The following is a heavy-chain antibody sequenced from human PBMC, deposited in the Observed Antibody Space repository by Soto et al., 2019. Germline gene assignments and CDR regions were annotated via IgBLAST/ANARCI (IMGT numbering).Heavy chain of an antibody. D-gene: IGHD3-3*01. CDR2: IIPIFGTA. V-gene: IGHV1-69*13. J-gene: IGHJ6*02. CDR3: ARDQADFDFWSGFLPPSSYYGMDV. CDR1: GGTFSSYA. Sequence: SVKVSCKASGGTFSSYAISWVRQAPGQGLEWMGGIIPIFGTANYAQKFQGRVTLTADESTSTAYMELSSLRSEDTAVYYCARDQADFDFWSGFLPPSSYYGMDVWGQGTTVTVS.